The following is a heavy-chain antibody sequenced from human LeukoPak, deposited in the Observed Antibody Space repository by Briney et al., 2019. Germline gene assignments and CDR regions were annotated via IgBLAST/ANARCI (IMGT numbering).Heavy chain of an antibody. J-gene: IGHJ5*02. CDR2: ISYDGSNK. CDR3: AKSGYQLLAGKWFDP. Sequence: PGGSLRLSCAASGFTFSTYGMHWVRQAPGKGLEWVAVISYDGSNKNYADSVKGRFTISRDNSRNTLDLQMNSLRPEDTAVYYCAKSGYQLLAGKWFDPWGQGTLVTVSS. D-gene: IGHD2-2*01. V-gene: IGHV3-30*18. CDR1: GFTFSTYG.